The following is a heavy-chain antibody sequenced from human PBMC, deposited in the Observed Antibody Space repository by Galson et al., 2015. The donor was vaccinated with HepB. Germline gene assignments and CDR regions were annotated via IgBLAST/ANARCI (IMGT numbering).Heavy chain of an antibody. J-gene: IGHJ4*02. D-gene: IGHD3-3*01. V-gene: IGHV3-33*01. CDR2: IWVDGTNK. CDR3: AREGDPHIYWSALDF. CDR1: GFTFSSHG. Sequence: LRLSCAASGFTFSSHGMNWVRQALGKGLEWVATIWVDGTNKFYADSVKGRFTISRDNSKNTLSLQMNSLRADDTAVYYCAREGDPHIYWSALDFWGQGILVTVSS.